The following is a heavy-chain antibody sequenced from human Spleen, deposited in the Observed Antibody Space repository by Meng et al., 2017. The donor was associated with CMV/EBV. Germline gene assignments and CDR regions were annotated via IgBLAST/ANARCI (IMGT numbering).Heavy chain of an antibody. J-gene: IGHJ5*02. CDR1: GFTFKSHA. D-gene: IGHD1-26*01. CDR2: IYSGDSSI. Sequence: CAASGFTFKSHAMNWVRQAPGKGLEWVSVIYSGDSSIYYANSVKGRFTISRDNSKNTLYLQMNSLRAEDTAVYYCARGNSGGYSWFDPWGQGALVTVSS. CDR3: ARGNSGGYSWFDP. V-gene: IGHV3-23*03.